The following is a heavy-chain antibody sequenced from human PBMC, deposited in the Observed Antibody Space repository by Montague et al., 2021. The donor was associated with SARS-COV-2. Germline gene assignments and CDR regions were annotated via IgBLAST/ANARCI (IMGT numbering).Heavy chain of an antibody. CDR1: GGSFTGYS. CDR3: SRPVSSSWHRFEY. V-gene: IGHV4-34*01. D-gene: IGHD2-15*01. Sequence: SETLSLTCAVDGGSFTGYSWNWIRQPPGKGLERIGEVKHPGGTNYNPSPTSRVTISIDMSKNQFSLNLEAVTAADTAAYYCSRPVSSSWHRFEYWGQGTLVTVSS. CDR2: VKHPGGT. J-gene: IGHJ4*02.